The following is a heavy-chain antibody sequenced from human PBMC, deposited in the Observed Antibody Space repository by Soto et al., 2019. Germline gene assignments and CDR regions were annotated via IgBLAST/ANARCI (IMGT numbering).Heavy chain of an antibody. V-gene: IGHV3-11*01. CDR2: ISNTGGGI. CDR1: GLIFSDYY. CDR3: AKVKHYDSSGDFDY. Sequence: GGSLRLSCAASGLIFSDYYMSWIRQAPGKGLEWVSYISNTGGGIYYADSVKGRFTVSRDNAKNTLYLQMNSLRAEDTAVYYCAKVKHYDSSGDFDYWGQGTLVTVSS. D-gene: IGHD3-22*01. J-gene: IGHJ4*02.